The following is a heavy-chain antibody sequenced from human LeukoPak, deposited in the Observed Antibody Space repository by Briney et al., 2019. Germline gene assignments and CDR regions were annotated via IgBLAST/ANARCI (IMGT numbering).Heavy chain of an antibody. V-gene: IGHV3-30*02. CDR3: GKTMDIVVVVAATALDY. CDR1: GFTFSSYG. CDR2: IRYDGSNK. J-gene: IGHJ4*02. D-gene: IGHD2-15*01. Sequence: GGSLRLSCAASGFTFSSYGMHWVRQAPGKGLEWVAFIRYDGSNKYYADSVKGRFTISRDNSKNTLYLQMNSLRAEDTAVYYRGKTMDIVVVVAATALDYWGQGTLVTVSS.